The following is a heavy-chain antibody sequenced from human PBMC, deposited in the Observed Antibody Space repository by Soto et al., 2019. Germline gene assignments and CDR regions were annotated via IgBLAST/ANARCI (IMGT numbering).Heavy chain of an antibody. V-gene: IGHV1-18*01. D-gene: IGHD2-2*01. CDR2: ISAYNGNT. CDR1: GYTFTSYG. J-gene: IGHJ6*04. CDR3: ARNGEGCSSTSGYLESDYYGMDV. Sequence: ASVKVSCKASGYTFTSYGISWVRQAPGQGLEWMGWISAYNGNTNYAQKLQGRVTMTTDTSTSTAYMELRSLRSDDTAVYYCARNGEGCSSTSGYLESDYYGMDVWGKGTTVTVSS.